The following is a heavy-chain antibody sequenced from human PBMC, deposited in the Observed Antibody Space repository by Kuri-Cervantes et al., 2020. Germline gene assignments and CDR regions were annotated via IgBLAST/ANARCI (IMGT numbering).Heavy chain of an antibody. Sequence: ASVKVSCKVSGYTFTGYYMHWVRQAPGQGLEWMGWINPNSGGTNYAQKFQGRVTMTRDTSTSTVYMELSSLRSEDTAVYYCARGRRMAVAGTWFDYWGQGTLVTVSS. D-gene: IGHD6-19*01. V-gene: IGHV1-2*02. CDR3: ARGRRMAVAGTWFDY. J-gene: IGHJ4*02. CDR2: INPNSGGT. CDR1: GYTFTGYY.